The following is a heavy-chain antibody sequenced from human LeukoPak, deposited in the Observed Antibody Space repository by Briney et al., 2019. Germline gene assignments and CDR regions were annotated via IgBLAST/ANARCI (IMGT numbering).Heavy chain of an antibody. D-gene: IGHD3-10*01. CDR2: IYSSGST. Sequence: SETLSLTCTVSGGSISNGTSYWTWIRQPAGKSLEWLGRIYSSGSTNYNPSLKSRVTISADTSKNQFPLTLTSVTAADTAVYYCARGPPDFYNSGSYYNGYNWFDSWGQGTLVTVSS. J-gene: IGHJ5*01. V-gene: IGHV4-61*02. CDR1: GGSISNGTSY. CDR3: ARGPPDFYNSGSYYNGYNWFDS.